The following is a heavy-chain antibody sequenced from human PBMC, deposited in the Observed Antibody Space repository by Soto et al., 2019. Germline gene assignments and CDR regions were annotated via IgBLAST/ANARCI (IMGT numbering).Heavy chain of an antibody. CDR1: GFTFSSYW. J-gene: IGHJ4*02. CDR3: ARGFSTSWGLAADY. CDR2: INSDGSST. D-gene: IGHD6-13*01. V-gene: IGHV3-74*01. Sequence: PGGSLSLSCAASGFTFSSYWMYWVRQAPGKGLVWVSHINSDGSSTSYADSVKGRFTISRDNAKNTLYLQMNSLRAEDTAVYYCARGFSTSWGLAADYWGQGILVTVS.